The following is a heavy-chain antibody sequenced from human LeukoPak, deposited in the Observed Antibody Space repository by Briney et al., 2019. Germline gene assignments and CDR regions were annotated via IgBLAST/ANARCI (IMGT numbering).Heavy chain of an antibody. CDR2: IRASGGTA. J-gene: IGHJ4*02. CDR3: AKGGGVPPFFDY. D-gene: IGHD3-10*01. Sequence: HPGGSLRLSCSASGFTFSSYAMSWVRQAPGKGLEWVSAIRASGGTAYYADSVKGRFTISGDNSKNTLYLQMNSLRAEDTAVYYCAKGGGVPPFFDYWGQGTLVTVSS. V-gene: IGHV3-23*01. CDR1: GFTFSSYA.